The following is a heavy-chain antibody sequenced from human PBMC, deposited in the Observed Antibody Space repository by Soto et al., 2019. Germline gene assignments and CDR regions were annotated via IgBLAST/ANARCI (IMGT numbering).Heavy chain of an antibody. CDR3: ARDLGYNYGHPFDY. Sequence: QVQLVESGGGVVQPGRSLRLSCAASGFTFSSYGMLWVRQAPGTGLEWVALTWDDGSNKYYADSVKGRFTISRDNSKNTLYLQMNSLRAEDTADYYCARDLGYNYGHPFDYWGQGTLVTVSS. D-gene: IGHD5-18*01. CDR1: GFTFSSYG. J-gene: IGHJ4*02. V-gene: IGHV3-33*01. CDR2: TWDDGSNK.